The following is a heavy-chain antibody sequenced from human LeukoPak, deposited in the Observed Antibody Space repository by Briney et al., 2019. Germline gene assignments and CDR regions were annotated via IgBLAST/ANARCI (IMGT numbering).Heavy chain of an antibody. CDR3: AKGRLYSSGWYYFVY. CDR1: GFTFSSYV. D-gene: IGHD6-19*01. Sequence: GGSLRLSCAASGFTFSSYVMSWVRQAPGKGLEWVSTFSPSGGGTYYADSVKGRFTISRDNSKNTLYLQMNSLRADDTAVYYCAKGRLYSSGWYYFVYWGQGTLVTVSS. V-gene: IGHV3-23*01. J-gene: IGHJ4*02. CDR2: FSPSGGGT.